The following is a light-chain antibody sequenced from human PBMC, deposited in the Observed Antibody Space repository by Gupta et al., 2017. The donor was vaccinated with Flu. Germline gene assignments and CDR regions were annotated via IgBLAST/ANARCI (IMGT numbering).Light chain of an antibody. CDR3: QHLNSYPYT. CDR1: QGINIY. J-gene: IGKJ2*01. V-gene: IGKV1-9*01. Sequence: DIQLTQSPSFLSASVGDRVTITCRASQGINIYLDWYQQKPGKAPKLLIYAASTLQSGVPSRFSGSGSGTEFTLTISSLQPEDFATYYCQHLNSYPYTFGQGTKLEI. CDR2: AAS.